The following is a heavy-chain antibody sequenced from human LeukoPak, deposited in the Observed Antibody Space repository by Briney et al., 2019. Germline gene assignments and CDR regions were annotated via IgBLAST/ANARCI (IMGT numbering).Heavy chain of an antibody. CDR1: GGSISSGGYS. CDR2: IYYSGST. CDR3: ARGVAPVDY. D-gene: IGHD2-21*01. V-gene: IGHV4-61*08. J-gene: IGHJ4*02. Sequence: SETLSLTCAVSGGSISSGGYSWSWIRQPPGKGLEWIGYIYYSGSTNYNPSLKSRVTISVDTSKNQFSLKLSSVTAADTAVYYCARGVAPVDYWGQGTLVTVSS.